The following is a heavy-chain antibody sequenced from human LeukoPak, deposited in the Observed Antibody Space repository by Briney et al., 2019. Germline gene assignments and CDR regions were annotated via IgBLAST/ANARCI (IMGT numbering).Heavy chain of an antibody. CDR1: RASFSSSTYY. CDR3: ARHAGGISATGTRPFDY. D-gene: IGHD6-13*01. J-gene: IGHJ4*02. CDR2: IYYSGST. Sequence: SETLSLTCTVSRASFSSSTYYWGWIRQPPGKGLEWIGSIYYSGSTYYNPSLKSRVTMSVDTSKNQFSLKLSSVTAADTAVYYCARHAGGISATGTRPFDYWGQGTLVTVSS. V-gene: IGHV4-39*01.